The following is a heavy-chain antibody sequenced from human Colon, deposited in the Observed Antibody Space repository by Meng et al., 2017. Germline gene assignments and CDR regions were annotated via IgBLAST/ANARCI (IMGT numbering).Heavy chain of an antibody. J-gene: IGHJ4*02. D-gene: IGHD5-18*01. CDR1: GFTFSSYG. Sequence: GGSLRLSCAASGFTFSSYGMHWVRQAPGKGLEWVAVIWYDGSNKHYADSVKGRFTISRDNSKNTLYLQMNSLRAEDTAVYYCARDLTRSRYSYGWGYWGQGTLVTVSS. CDR2: IWYDGSNK. CDR3: ARDLTRSRYSYGWGY. V-gene: IGHV3-33*01.